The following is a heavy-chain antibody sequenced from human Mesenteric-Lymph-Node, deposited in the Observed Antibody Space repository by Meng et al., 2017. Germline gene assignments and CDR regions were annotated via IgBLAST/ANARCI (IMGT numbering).Heavy chain of an antibody. Sequence: GGSLRLSCAASAFTFSYCTMTWVRQAPGKGLEWVSTTSADGATIYYADSVRGRFTVSRDNSKNTLFLQMNSLRVDDTALYYCAKGRGGGGYQVDYWGQGTLVTVSS. CDR3: AKGRGGGGYQVDY. V-gene: IGHV3-23*01. D-gene: IGHD5-12*01. CDR1: AFTFSYCT. J-gene: IGHJ4*02. CDR2: TSADGATI.